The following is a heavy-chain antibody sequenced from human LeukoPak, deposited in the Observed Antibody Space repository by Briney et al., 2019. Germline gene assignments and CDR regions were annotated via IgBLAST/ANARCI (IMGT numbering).Heavy chain of an antibody. CDR1: GFTFSSYA. CDR2: TSGSEGST. CDR3: ANHLWTI. J-gene: IGHJ3*02. D-gene: IGHD2-21*01. Sequence: PGGSLRLSCATSGFTFSSYAMNWVRQAPGKGLEWVSGTSGSEGSTYYADSVKGRFTISRDNSKNTLYLQMNSLRAEDTAVYYCANHLWTIWGQGTMVTVSS. V-gene: IGHV3-23*01.